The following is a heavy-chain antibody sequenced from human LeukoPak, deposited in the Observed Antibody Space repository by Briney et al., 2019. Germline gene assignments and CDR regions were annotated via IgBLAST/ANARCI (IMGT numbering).Heavy chain of an antibody. CDR3: AHTQEGYYDSSGYLDY. Sequence: SGPTLVDPTQTLTLTCTFSGFSLSTSGVGVGWIRQPPGKALEWLALIYWDDDKRYSPSLKSRLTITKDTSKNQVVLTMTNMDPVDTATYYCAHTQEGYYDSSGYLDYWGQGTLVTVSS. D-gene: IGHD3-22*01. CDR2: IYWDDDK. V-gene: IGHV2-5*02. J-gene: IGHJ4*02. CDR1: GFSLSTSGVG.